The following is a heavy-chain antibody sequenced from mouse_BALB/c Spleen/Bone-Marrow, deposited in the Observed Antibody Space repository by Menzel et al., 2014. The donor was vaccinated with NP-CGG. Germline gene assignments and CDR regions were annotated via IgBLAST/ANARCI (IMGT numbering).Heavy chain of an antibody. Sequence: EVKLEESGGGLVQPGGSMKLSCVASGFTFSKYWMNWVRQSPEKGLEGGAEIKLKSNNYATHYAESVKGRFTISRDDSKSSVYLQMSNLRAEDTGIYYCTRLDYDWFAYWGQGTLVTVSA. CDR1: GFTFSKYW. D-gene: IGHD2-4*01. J-gene: IGHJ3*01. CDR2: IKLKSNNYAT. CDR3: TRLDYDWFAY. V-gene: IGHV6-6*02.